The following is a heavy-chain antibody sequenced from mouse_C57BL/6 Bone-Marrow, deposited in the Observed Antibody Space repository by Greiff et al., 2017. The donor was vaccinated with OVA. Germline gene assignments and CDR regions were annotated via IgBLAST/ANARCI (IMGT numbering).Heavy chain of an antibody. Sequence: VQLQQSGPELVKPGASVKISCKASGYAFSSSWMNWVKQRPGKGLEWIGRIYPGDGDTNYNGKFKGKATLTADKSSSTAYMQLSSLTSEDSAVYVCAGEGKNSSGCPMDYWGQGTSVTVSS. D-gene: IGHD3-2*02. V-gene: IGHV1-82*01. CDR3: AGEGKNSSGCPMDY. CDR1: GYAFSSSW. CDR2: IYPGDGDT. J-gene: IGHJ4*01.